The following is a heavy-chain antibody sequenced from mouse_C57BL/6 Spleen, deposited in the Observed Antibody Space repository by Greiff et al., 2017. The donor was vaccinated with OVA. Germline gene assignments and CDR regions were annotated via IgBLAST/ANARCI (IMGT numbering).Heavy chain of an antibody. CDR1: GYSFTGYY. CDR2: INPSTCGT. J-gene: IGHJ2*01. Sequence: EVQLQQSGPELVKPGASVKISCKASGYSFTGYYMNWVKQSPEKSLEWIGEINPSTCGTTYNQKFKAKATLTVDKSSSTAYMQLKSLTSEDSAVYYCARGGGRSFDYWGQGTTLTVSS. V-gene: IGHV1-42*01. CDR3: ARGGGRSFDY.